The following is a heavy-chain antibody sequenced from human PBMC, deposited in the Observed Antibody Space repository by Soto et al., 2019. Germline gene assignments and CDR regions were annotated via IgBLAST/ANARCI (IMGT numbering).Heavy chain of an antibody. CDR2: INPSGGST. CDR1: GYTFTSYY. CDR3: ARERVVVAALIFDY. J-gene: IGHJ4*02. Sequence: QGERVQSGAEVKKHGASVKGSCKASGYTFTSYYMHWVRQATGQGLEWMGIINPSGGSTSYAQKFQGRVTMTRDTSTSIVYMELSSLRSEDTAVYYCARERVVVAALIFDYWGQGTLVTVSS. V-gene: IGHV1-46*01. D-gene: IGHD2-15*01.